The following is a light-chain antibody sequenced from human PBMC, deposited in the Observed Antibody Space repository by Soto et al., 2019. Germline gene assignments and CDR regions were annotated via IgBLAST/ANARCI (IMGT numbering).Light chain of an antibody. CDR2: GAS. J-gene: IGKJ1*01. V-gene: IGKV3-15*01. CDR1: QGVTTN. Sequence: EIVMTQCPDTLSVSPGEGSTLTXXAGQGVTTNFAWYQQKSGQSPRLLIYGASTRATGIPARFSGSGSGTEFTLTISSLQSEDFAVYYCQQYNNWPPWAFGQGTKVDIK. CDR3: QQYNNWPPWA.